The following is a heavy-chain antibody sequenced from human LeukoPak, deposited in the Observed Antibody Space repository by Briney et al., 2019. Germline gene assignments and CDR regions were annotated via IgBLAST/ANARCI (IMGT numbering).Heavy chain of an antibody. CDR1: GGTFSNYA. CDR3: ARVAFAAGGYYFDY. D-gene: IGHD3-3*01. Sequence: GASVKVSCKASGGTFSNYAISWVRQAPGQGLEWMGGINPSGGATSYAQKFQGRETMTRDTSTSTVYVELTGLTSEDTAVYYCARVAFAAGGYYFDYWGQGTLVTVSS. J-gene: IGHJ4*02. CDR2: INPSGGAT. V-gene: IGHV1-46*01.